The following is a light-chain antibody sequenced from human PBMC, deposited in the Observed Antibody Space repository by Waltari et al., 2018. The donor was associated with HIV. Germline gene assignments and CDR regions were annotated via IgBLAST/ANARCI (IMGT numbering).Light chain of an antibody. CDR1: TVGSHP. J-gene: IGLJ3*02. CDR3: ATWDDWLSGWV. Sequence: VVTQPPSTSATARPRVPISCSGSTVGSHPVYWYQQLTGTDPQLLNYRNNQRPSGVPDRFSGSRSDTSVSRAISGRRSEDEADYYCATWDDWLSGWVFGGGTKLTVL. V-gene: IGLV1-47*01. CDR2: RNN.